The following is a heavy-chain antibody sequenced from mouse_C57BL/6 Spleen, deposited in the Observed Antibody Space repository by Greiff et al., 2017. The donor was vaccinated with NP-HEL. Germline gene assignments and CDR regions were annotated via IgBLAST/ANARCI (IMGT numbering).Heavy chain of an antibody. CDR3: ARGIYLGLYYAMDY. J-gene: IGHJ4*01. CDR2: SYPGDGDT. D-gene: IGHD5-5*01. CDR1: GYAFSSSW. Sequence: QVQLQQSGPELVKPGASVKISCKASGYAFSSSWMNWVKQRPGKGLEWIGRSYPGDGDTNYNGKFKGNATLTADKSSSTAYMQLSSLTSEDSAVYFCARGIYLGLYYAMDYWGQGTSVTVSS. V-gene: IGHV1-82*01.